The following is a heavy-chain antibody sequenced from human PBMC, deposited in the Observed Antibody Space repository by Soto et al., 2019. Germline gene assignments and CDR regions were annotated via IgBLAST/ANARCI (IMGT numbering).Heavy chain of an antibody. CDR3: ARGRRGSRAYCSGGSCFPKTFTHYYYMDV. J-gene: IGHJ6*03. V-gene: IGHV4-34*01. D-gene: IGHD2-15*01. CDR1: GGSFSGYY. Sequence: SETLSLTCAVYGGSFSGYYWSWIRQPPGKGLEWIGEINHSGSTNYNPSLKSRVTISVDTSKNQFSLKLSSVTAADTAVYYCARGRRGSRAYCSGGSCFPKTFTHYYYMDVWGKGTTVTVSS. CDR2: INHSGST.